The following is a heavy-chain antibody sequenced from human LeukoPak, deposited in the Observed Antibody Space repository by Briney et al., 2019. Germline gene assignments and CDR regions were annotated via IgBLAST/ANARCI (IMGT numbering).Heavy chain of an antibody. V-gene: IGHV4-4*02. J-gene: IGHJ4*02. CDR2: IYHSGST. CDR1: GGSISSSNW. D-gene: IGHD1-1*01. Sequence: PSGTLSLTCAVSGGSISSSNWWSWVRQPPGKGLEWIGEIYHSGSTYYNPSLKSRVTISVDTSKNLFSLKLSSVTAADTAVYYCARVQRPLDGADYWGQGTLVTVSS. CDR3: ARVQRPLDGADY.